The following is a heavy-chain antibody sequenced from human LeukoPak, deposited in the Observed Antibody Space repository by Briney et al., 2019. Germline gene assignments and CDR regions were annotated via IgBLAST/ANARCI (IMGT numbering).Heavy chain of an antibody. CDR3: AKNKAKVGYHYDSSGYFLFDY. CDR1: GFIFSNYW. D-gene: IGHD3-22*01. CDR2: VSGSGASQ. V-gene: IGHV3-23*01. J-gene: IGHJ4*02. Sequence: PGGSLRLSCAGSGFIFSNYWMHWVRQAPGKGLDWVSAVSGSGASQYYAHSVKGRFTISRDNSNNTLYLQMNNLRADDTAIYYCAKNKAKVGYHYDSSGYFLFDYWGQGILVTVSS.